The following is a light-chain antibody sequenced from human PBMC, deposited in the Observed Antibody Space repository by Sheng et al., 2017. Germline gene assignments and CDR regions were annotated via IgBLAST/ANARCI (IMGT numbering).Light chain of an antibody. J-gene: IGKJ3*01. CDR2: DAS. CDR1: QSVSSSY. CDR3: QKGSKWPPR. Sequence: ETVMTQSPATLSVSPGERATLSCRASQSVSSSYLAWYQQKPGQAPRLLIYDASNRATGIPARFRGSGSGTDFTLTISSLEPEDFAVYYCQKGSKWPPRFGPGTKVDI. V-gene: IGKV3-11*01.